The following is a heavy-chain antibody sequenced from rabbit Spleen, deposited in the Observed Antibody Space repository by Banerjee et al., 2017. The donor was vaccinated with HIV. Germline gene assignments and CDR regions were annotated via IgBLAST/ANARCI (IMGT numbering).Heavy chain of an antibody. V-gene: IGHV1S47*01. J-gene: IGHJ3*01. Sequence: QEQLVESGGGLVQPGGSLKLSCKASGFDFSTYSMSWVRQAPGKGLEWIGYIVPIFGVTYYANWVNGRFTISSHNAQNTLYLQLNSLTAADTATYFCARDAGTSFSTYGMDLWGQGTLVTVS. CDR1: GFDFSTYS. CDR2: IVPIFGVT. D-gene: IGHD8-1*01. CDR3: ARDAGTSFSTYGMDL.